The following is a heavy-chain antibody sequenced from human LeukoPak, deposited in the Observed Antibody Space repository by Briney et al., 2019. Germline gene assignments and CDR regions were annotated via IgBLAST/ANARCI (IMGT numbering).Heavy chain of an antibody. CDR1: GGSITSYY. J-gene: IGHJ3*02. D-gene: IGHD6-19*01. Sequence: SETLSPTCTVSGGSITSYYWSWIRQPPGKGLEWIGYIYYSGSTNYNPSLKSRVTISVDTSKNQFSLKLSSVTAADTAVYYCARLTGYSSGWYGSFWAFDIWGQGTMVTVSS. CDR2: IYYSGST. CDR3: ARLTGYSSGWYGSFWAFDI. V-gene: IGHV4-59*08.